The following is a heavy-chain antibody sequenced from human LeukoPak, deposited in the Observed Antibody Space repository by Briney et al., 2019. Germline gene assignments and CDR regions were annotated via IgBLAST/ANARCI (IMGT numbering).Heavy chain of an antibody. V-gene: IGHV6-1*01. CDR3: ARGLLGNSGSYYGFYFDY. J-gene: IGHJ4*02. Sequence: SQTLSLTCAISGDSVSSNSAAWNWIRQSPSRGLEWLGRTYYRSKWYNDYAVSVKSRITINPDTSKNQFSLQLNSVTPEDTAVYYCARGLLGNSGSYYGFYFDYWGQGTLATVSS. CDR2: TYYRSKWYN. CDR1: GDSVSSNSAA. D-gene: IGHD1-26*01.